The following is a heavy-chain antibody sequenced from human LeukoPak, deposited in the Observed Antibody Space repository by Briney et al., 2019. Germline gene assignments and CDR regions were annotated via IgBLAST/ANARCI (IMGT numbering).Heavy chain of an antibody. Sequence: SETLSLTCTVSGGSISSYYWSWIRQPPGKGLEWIWHIYYSGSTNYNPSLKSRVTISVDTSKNQFSLKLSSVTAADTAVYYCARHVWGTGYSSSWYLNWFDPWGQGTLVTVSS. CDR3: ARHVWGTGYSSSWYLNWFDP. CDR1: GGSISSYY. CDR2: IYYSGST. V-gene: IGHV4-59*08. J-gene: IGHJ5*02. D-gene: IGHD6-13*01.